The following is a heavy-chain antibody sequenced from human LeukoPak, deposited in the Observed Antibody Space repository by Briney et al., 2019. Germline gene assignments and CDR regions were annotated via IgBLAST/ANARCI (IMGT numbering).Heavy chain of an antibody. D-gene: IGHD3-9*01. CDR2: IYPGDSDT. Sequence: GESLKISCKGSGYSFTSYWIGWVRQMPGKGLEWMGIIYPGDSDTRYSPSFQGQVTISADKSISTAYLQWSSLKASDTAMYYCARHRADILTGYGYAFDIWGQGTMVTVSS. V-gene: IGHV5-51*01. J-gene: IGHJ3*02. CDR1: GYSFTSYW. CDR3: ARHRADILTGYGYAFDI.